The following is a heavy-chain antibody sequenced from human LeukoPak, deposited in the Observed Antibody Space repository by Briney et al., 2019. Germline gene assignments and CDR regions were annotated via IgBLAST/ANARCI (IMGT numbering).Heavy chain of an antibody. CDR1: GFTFSSYE. CDR3: ARGLVIVVVIGSGDYGMDV. CDR2: ISSSGSTI. Sequence: AGSLRLSCAASGFTFSSYEMNWVRQAPGKGLEWVSYISSSGSTIYYADSVKGRFTISRDNAKNSLYLQMNSLRAEDTAVYYCARGLVIVVVIGSGDYGMDVWGQGTTVTVSS. V-gene: IGHV3-48*03. D-gene: IGHD3-22*01. J-gene: IGHJ6*02.